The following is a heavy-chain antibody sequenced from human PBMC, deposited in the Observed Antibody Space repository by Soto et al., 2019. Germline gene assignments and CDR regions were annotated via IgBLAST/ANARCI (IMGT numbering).Heavy chain of an antibody. V-gene: IGHV1-69*06. D-gene: IGHD2-15*01. Sequence: QVQLVQSGAEVKKPGSSVKVSCKSSGGTFGSYAISWVRQAPGQGLEWMGGVIPIFGTPHYAQKFHGRVTITADIPTSTAYLELSSLNSADTAVYYCAKIRWTISLQEEDAIWGQGTLVTVSS. CDR2: VIPIFGTP. J-gene: IGHJ4*02. CDR1: GGTFGSYA. CDR3: AKIRWTISLQEEDAI.